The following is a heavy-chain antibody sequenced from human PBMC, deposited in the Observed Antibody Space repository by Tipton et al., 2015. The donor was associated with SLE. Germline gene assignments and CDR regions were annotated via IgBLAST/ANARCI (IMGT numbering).Heavy chain of an antibody. CDR1: GFTFTSSA. Sequence: QSGAEVKKPGTSVKVSCKASGFTFTSSAMQWVRQARGQRLEWIGWIVVGSGNTNYAQKLQERVTITRDMYTSTAYMELSSLRSEDTAVYYCAATNYYDSSGYYCWGQGTLVTVSS. D-gene: IGHD3-22*01. V-gene: IGHV1-58*02. J-gene: IGHJ4*02. CDR2: IVVGSGNT. CDR3: AATNYYDSSGYYC.